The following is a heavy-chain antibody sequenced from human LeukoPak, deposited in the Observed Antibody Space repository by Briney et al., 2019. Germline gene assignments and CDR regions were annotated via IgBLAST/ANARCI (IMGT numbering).Heavy chain of an antibody. D-gene: IGHD4-11*01. CDR1: GFTFSSYS. CDR2: ISSSSSTI. Sequence: PGGSLRLSCAASGFTFSSYSMNWVRQAPGKGLEWVSYISSSSSTIYYADSVKGRFTISRDNAKNSLYLQMNSLRAEDTAVYYCARDLQADAFDIWGQGTLVTVSS. CDR3: ARDLQADAFDI. V-gene: IGHV3-48*01. J-gene: IGHJ3*02.